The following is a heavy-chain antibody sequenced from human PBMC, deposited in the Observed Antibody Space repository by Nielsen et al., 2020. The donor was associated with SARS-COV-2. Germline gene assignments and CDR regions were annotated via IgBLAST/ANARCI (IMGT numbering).Heavy chain of an antibody. Sequence: QSVSLNCTVSGFSVSSGSYYWSWIRQPPGKGLEWIGYIYYSGSTNYNPSLKSRVTISVDTSKNQFSLKLSSVTAADTAVYYCARDRGYSSGWQNWFDPWGQGTLVTVSS. CDR3: ARDRGYSSGWQNWFDP. CDR2: IYYSGST. J-gene: IGHJ5*02. V-gene: IGHV4-61*01. D-gene: IGHD6-19*01. CDR1: GFSVSSGSYY.